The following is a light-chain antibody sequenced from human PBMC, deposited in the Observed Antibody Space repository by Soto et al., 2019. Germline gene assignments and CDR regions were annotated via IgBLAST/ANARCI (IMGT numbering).Light chain of an antibody. CDR1: QSISSN. J-gene: IGKJ3*01. V-gene: IGKV3-15*01. CDR3: QRYDNLPHT. Sequence: EIEMTQSPATLSVSPGERATISCRASQSISSNLAWYQQKPGHAPRLLIYGASTRASGVPSRFIGSGSGTEFTLTISSLQSEDFAIYYCQRYDNLPHTFGHGTKVDIK. CDR2: GAS.